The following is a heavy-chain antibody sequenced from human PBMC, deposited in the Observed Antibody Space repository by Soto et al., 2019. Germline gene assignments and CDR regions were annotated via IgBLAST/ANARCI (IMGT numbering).Heavy chain of an antibody. J-gene: IGHJ6*02. V-gene: IGHV1-2*04. CDR2: INPNSGGT. Sequence: VASVKVSCKASGYTFTGYYMHWVRQAPGQGLEWMGWINPNSGGTNYAQKFQGWVTMTRDTSISTAYMELSRLRAEDTAVYYCAKDPVYDFWSGYQSPNYYYGMDVWGQGTTVTVSS. D-gene: IGHD3-3*01. CDR3: AKDPVYDFWSGYQSPNYYYGMDV. CDR1: GYTFTGYY.